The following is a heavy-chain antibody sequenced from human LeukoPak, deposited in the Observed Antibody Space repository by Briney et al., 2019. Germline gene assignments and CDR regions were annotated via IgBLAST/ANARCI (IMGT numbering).Heavy chain of an antibody. V-gene: IGHV3-7*01. D-gene: IGHD6-13*01. CDR2: IKQDGNEK. CDR3: VRDRRSSSWYRYYFDY. Sequence: GGSLRLSCAASGFTFSSYWMHWVRQAPGKGLEWVANIKQDGNEKYYVDSVKGRFTISRDNAKNSLYLQMNSLRAEDTAVYYCVRDRRSSSWYRYYFDYWGQGTLVTVSS. CDR1: GFTFSSYW. J-gene: IGHJ4*02.